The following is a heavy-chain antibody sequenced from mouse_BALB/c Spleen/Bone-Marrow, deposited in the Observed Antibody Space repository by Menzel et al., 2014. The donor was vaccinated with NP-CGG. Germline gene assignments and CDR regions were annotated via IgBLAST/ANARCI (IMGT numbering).Heavy chain of an antibody. D-gene: IGHD2-13*01. CDR1: GYTFTSYY. CDR2: INPSNGCT. Sequence: QVQLKHSGAELVKPGASVKLSCKASGYTFTSYYMYWVKQRPGQGLEWIGEINPSNGCTNFNEKFKSKATLTVDKSSSTAYMQLSSLTSEDSAVYYCTREGDSPFAYWGQGTLVTVSA. J-gene: IGHJ3*01. V-gene: IGHV1S81*02. CDR3: TREGDSPFAY.